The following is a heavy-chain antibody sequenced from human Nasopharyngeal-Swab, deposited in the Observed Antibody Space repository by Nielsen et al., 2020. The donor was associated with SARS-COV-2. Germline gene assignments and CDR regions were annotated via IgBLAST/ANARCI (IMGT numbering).Heavy chain of an antibody. J-gene: IGHJ6*03. Sequence: GESLKISCAASGFTFSSYSMNWVRQAPGKGLEWGSYISSSSSTIYYADSVKGRFTISRDNAKNSLYLQMNSLRDEDTAVYYCARSHSFGWRDTAMVKRHYYYYYYMDVWGKGTTVTVSS. CDR1: GFTFSSYS. CDR2: ISSSSSTI. D-gene: IGHD5-18*01. V-gene: IGHV3-48*02. CDR3: ARSHSFGWRDTAMVKRHYYYYYYMDV.